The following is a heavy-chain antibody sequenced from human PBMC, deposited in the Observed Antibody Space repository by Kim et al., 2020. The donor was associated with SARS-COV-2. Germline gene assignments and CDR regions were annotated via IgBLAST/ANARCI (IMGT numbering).Heavy chain of an antibody. CDR2: IYYSGST. Sequence: SETPSLTCTVSGGSISSYYWSWIRQPPGKGLEWIGYIYYSGSTNYNPSLKSRVTISVDTSKNQFSLKLSSVTAADTAVYYCARLRPLVTDYYGMDVWGQGTTVTVSS. V-gene: IGHV4-59*01. D-gene: IGHD4-17*01. CDR3: ARLRPLVTDYYGMDV. J-gene: IGHJ6*02. CDR1: GGSISSYY.